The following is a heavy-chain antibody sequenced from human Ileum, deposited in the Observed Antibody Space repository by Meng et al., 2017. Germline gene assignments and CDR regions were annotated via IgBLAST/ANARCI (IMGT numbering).Heavy chain of an antibody. Sequence: SVKVSCKASGGTFSSYAISWVRQAPGQGLEWMGGIIPIFGTANYAQKFQGRVTITADESTSTAYMELSSLRSEDTAVYYCARHEGDYYDSSSRTRSDYYYYYGMDVWGQGTTVTGAS. D-gene: IGHD3-22*01. J-gene: IGHJ6*02. V-gene: IGHV1-69*13. CDR2: IIPIFGTA. CDR1: GGTFSSYA. CDR3: ARHEGDYYDSSSRTRSDYYYYYGMDV.